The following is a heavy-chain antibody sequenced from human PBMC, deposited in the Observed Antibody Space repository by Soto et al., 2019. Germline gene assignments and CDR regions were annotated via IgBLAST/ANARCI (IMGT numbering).Heavy chain of an antibody. CDR2: ISSSSSTI. D-gene: IGHD3-10*01. Sequence: GGSLRLSCAASGFTFSSYSMNWVRQAPGKGLEWVSYISSSSSTIYYADSVKGRFTISRDNSKNTLYLQMNSLRAEDTAVYYCAKDGAVLLWFGEFPNWFDPWGQGTLVTVSS. CDR3: AKDGAVLLWFGEFPNWFDP. J-gene: IGHJ5*02. V-gene: IGHV3-48*01. CDR1: GFTFSSYS.